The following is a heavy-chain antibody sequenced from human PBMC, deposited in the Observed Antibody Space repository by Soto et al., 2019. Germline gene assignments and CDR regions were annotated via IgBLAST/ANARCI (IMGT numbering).Heavy chain of an antibody. CDR2: ISGSGGST. CDR3: TTYDYIWGNYRYRWAY. D-gene: IGHD3-16*02. J-gene: IGHJ4*02. V-gene: IGHV3-23*01. Sequence: GGSLRLSCAASGFTFSSYAMSWVRQAPGKGLEWVSAISGSGGSTYYADSVKGRFTISRDNSKNTLYLQMTNLKTEDTAVYYCTTYDYIWGNYRYRWAYWGQGALVTVSS. CDR1: GFTFSSYA.